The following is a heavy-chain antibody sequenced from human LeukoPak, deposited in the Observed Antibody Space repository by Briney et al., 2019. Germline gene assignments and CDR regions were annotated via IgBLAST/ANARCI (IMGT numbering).Heavy chain of an antibody. D-gene: IGHD5-12*01. CDR2: ISSSSYI. CDR1: GFTFSSYS. V-gene: IGHV3-21*01. Sequence: GGSLRLSCAASGFTFSSYSMNWVRQAPGKGLEWVSSISSSSYIYYADSVKGRFTISRDNAKNSLYLQMNSLIAEDTAVYSCASRVSAGEYSGYVLDYGARGPLVTVSS. CDR3: ASRVSAGEYSGYVLDY. J-gene: IGHJ4*02.